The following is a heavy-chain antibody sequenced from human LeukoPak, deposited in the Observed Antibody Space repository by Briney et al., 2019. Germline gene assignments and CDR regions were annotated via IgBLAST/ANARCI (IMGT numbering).Heavy chain of an antibody. CDR1: GFTVSSNY. Sequence: PGGSLRLSCAASGFTVSSNYMSWVRQAPGKGLERVSVIYSGGSTYYADSVKGRFTISRDNSKNTLYLQMNSLRAEDTAVYYCARALGYSSSWYGGDWFDPWGQGTLVTVSS. CDR3: ARALGYSSSWYGGDWFDP. J-gene: IGHJ5*02. CDR2: IYSGGST. D-gene: IGHD6-13*01. V-gene: IGHV3-53*01.